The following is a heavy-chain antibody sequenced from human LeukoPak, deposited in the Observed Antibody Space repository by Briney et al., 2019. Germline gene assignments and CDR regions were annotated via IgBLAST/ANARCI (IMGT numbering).Heavy chain of an antibody. CDR2: IKQDGSEK. V-gene: IGHV3-7*01. D-gene: IGHD5-18*01. CDR1: GFPVSSYC. Sequence: PGGSLRLSCADSGFPVSSYCMSWVRQAPGKGREWGGKIKQDGSEKYYVDSVKGRFTIARDNAKNSLYLQMNSLRAEDTAVYYCARDGGYSYGPNDYWGQGTLVIVSS. CDR3: ARDGGYSYGPNDY. J-gene: IGHJ4*02.